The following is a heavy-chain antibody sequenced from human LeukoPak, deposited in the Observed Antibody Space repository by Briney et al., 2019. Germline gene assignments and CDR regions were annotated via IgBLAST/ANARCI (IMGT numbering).Heavy chain of an antibody. J-gene: IGHJ4*02. Sequence: GGSLRLSCAASGFTFSSYSMNGVRQAPGKGLEWVSSISSGSTYIYYADSVKGRFTISRDNTKNSLYLQMNSLRAEDTAVYYCSRDATGDHWGQGTLVSVSS. CDR2: ISSGSTYI. CDR1: GFTFSSYS. CDR3: SRDATGDH. V-gene: IGHV3-21*01.